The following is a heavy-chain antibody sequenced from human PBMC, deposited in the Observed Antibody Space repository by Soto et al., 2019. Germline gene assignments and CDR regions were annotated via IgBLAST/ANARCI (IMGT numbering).Heavy chain of an antibody. Sequence: EVQLVESGGGLIQPGGSLRLSCAASGFTVSDTYMSWVRQAPGKGLEWVSVVYIDGSTNYADSVKGRFTISSDSSKNTLYLHMNSLRAEDTAVYYCAREPLWSGSLPLDAFDIWGQGTMVTVSS. CDR2: VYIDGST. CDR1: GFTVSDTY. D-gene: IGHD3-3*01. V-gene: IGHV3-53*01. J-gene: IGHJ3*02. CDR3: AREPLWSGSLPLDAFDI.